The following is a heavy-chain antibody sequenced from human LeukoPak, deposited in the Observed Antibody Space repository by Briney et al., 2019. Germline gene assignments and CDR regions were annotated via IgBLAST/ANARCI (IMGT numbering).Heavy chain of an antibody. V-gene: IGHV3-21*04. J-gene: IGHJ5*02. CDR3: ARDQLPIAEARQYNWFDP. D-gene: IGHD1-1*01. Sequence: SGGSLRLSCAASGFTFSTYSMNWVRQAPGKGLEWVSSISSRSSYINYVDSVKGRFTISRDNAKNSLYLRMNSLRVEDTAIYYCARDQLPIAEARQYNWFDPWGQGTLVTVSS. CDR2: ISSRSSYI. CDR1: GFTFSTYS.